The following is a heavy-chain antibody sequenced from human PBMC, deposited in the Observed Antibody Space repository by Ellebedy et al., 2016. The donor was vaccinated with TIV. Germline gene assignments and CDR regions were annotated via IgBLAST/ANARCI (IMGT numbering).Heavy chain of an antibody. J-gene: IGHJ3*02. CDR1: AYSISSDNF. CDR3: AKVLSAAAFDI. V-gene: IGHV4-38-2*02. CDR2: INHKGST. Sequence: MPSETLSLTCTVSAYSISSDNFWGWIWQPAGPGPEWIGNINHKGSTYYNPSLKSRVTISVDKSRNQFSLSLISVTAADTALYYCAKVLSAAAFDIWGQGIVVTASS. D-gene: IGHD3-10*01.